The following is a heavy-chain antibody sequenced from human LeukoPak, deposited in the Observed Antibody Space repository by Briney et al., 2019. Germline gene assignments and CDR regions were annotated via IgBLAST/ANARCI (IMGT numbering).Heavy chain of an antibody. CDR1: GGSIRSSYYY. V-gene: IGHV4-39*07. D-gene: IGHD3-22*01. CDR2: IYDSGST. Sequence: SETLSLTCTVSGGSIRSSYYYWGWIRQPPGKGLEWIGSIYDSGSTYYNPSLKSRVTISVDRSKNQFSLKLSSVTAADTAVYYCARAPYYDSSGYLDYWGQGTLVTVSS. J-gene: IGHJ4*02. CDR3: ARAPYYDSSGYLDY.